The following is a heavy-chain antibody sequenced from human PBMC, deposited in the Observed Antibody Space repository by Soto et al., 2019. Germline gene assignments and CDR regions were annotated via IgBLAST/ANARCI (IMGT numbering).Heavy chain of an antibody. CDR2: ISGSGGST. V-gene: IGHV3-23*01. Sequence: GGSLRLSCAASGFTFSSYAMSWVRQAPGKGLEWVSAISGSGGSTYYADSVKGRFTISRDNSKNTLYLQMNSLRAEDTAVYYCAKGTPYYDDTYYYMDVWGKGTTVTVSS. D-gene: IGHD3-3*01. J-gene: IGHJ6*03. CDR1: GFTFSSYA. CDR3: AKGTPYYDDTYYYMDV.